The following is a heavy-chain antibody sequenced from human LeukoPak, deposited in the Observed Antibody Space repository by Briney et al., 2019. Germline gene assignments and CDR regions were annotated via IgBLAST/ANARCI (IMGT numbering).Heavy chain of an antibody. CDR1: GFTFSSYA. V-gene: IGHV3-23*01. D-gene: IGHD6-13*01. CDR3: AKVFYPAAGTGRVDFPFDF. J-gene: IGHJ4*02. CDR2: ISGSGGST. Sequence: GGSLRLSCAASGFTFSSYAMSWVRQAPGKGLEWVPAISGSGGSTYYADSVKGRFTISRDNSKNTLYLQMNSLRAEDTAVYYCAKVFYPAAGTGRVDFPFDFWGQGTLVTVSS.